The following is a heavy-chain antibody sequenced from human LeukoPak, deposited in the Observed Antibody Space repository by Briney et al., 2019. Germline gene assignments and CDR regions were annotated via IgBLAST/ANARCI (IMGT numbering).Heavy chain of an antibody. CDR3: ARGADSVTTDY. Sequence: KPSETLSLTCAVYGESFSGYYWSWIRQPPGKGLEWIGEINHSGSTNYNPSLKSRVTTSVDTSKNQFSLKMSSVTAAATAVYYCARGADSVTTDYWGQGTLVTVSS. CDR1: GESFSGYY. D-gene: IGHD4-11*01. V-gene: IGHV4-34*01. J-gene: IGHJ4*02. CDR2: INHSGST.